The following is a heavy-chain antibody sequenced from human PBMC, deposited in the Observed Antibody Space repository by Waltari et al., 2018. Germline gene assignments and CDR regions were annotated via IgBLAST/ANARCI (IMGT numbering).Heavy chain of an antibody. D-gene: IGHD1-26*01. CDR2: INPKNGDT. CDR3: ARDPGPIVGAPDY. V-gene: IGHV1-2*02. J-gene: IGHJ4*02. CDR1: GYRFTYYH. Sequence: QVQLVQSGAEVKKPGASVTVSCQASGYRFTYYHLHWVSQTPGQVLEWLGWINPKNGDTSYAQKFLGRVTMTRDTSINTVYMDLGGLRSDDTAVFFCARDPGPIVGAPDYWGQGTLVTVSS.